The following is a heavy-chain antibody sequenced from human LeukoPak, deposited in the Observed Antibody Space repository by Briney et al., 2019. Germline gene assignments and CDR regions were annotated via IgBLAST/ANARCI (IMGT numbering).Heavy chain of an antibody. J-gene: IGHJ6*02. D-gene: IGHD6-6*01. CDR1: GFTFSSYS. CDR3: AREVSVLFYYYGMDV. Sequence: GGSLRLSCAASGFTFSSYSMNWVRQAPGKGLEWVSSISSSSSYIYYADSVKGRFTISRDNAKNSLYLQMNSLRAEDTAVYYCAREVSVLFYYYGMDVWGQGTTVTVSS. V-gene: IGHV3-21*04. CDR2: ISSSSSYI.